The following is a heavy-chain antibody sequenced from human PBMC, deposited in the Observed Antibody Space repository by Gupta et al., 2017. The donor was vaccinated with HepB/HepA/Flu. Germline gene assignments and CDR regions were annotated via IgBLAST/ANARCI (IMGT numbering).Heavy chain of an antibody. V-gene: IGHV3-53*01. CDR2: IYTSTST. CDR3: ARSGTTVTSDAFDV. J-gene: IGHJ3*01. Sequence: EVQLVESGGGLIQPGGSLRLSCAASGFTISDNYMSWVRQAPGKGLEWVSVIYTSTSTFYLDSVKGRFTISRDNSKNTLHLQMNSLRVEDTAVYYCARSGTTVTSDAFDVWGPGTMVTVSS. D-gene: IGHD4-11*01. CDR1: GFTISDNY.